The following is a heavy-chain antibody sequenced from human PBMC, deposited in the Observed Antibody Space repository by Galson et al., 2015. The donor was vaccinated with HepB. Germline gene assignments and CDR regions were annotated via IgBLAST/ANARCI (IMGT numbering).Heavy chain of an antibody. CDR3: ARGAYSSSWWIWYFDL. CDR2: IYSGGSGGRT. V-gene: IGHV3-66*01. CDR1: GFTVSFNY. Sequence: SLRLSCAASGFTVSFNYMSWVRQAPGKGLEWVPVIYSGGSGGRTYYADSVKGRFTISRDNSKNTVYLQMNSLRVEDTAVYYCARGAYSSSWWIWYFDLWGRGTLVTVSS. D-gene: IGHD6-13*01. J-gene: IGHJ2*01.